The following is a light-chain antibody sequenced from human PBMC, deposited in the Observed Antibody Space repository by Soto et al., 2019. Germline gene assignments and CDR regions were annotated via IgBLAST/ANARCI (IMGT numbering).Light chain of an antibody. Sequence: QSALTQPASVSGSPGQSITISCTGTSSDVGGYNYVSWYQQYPGKAPKLMIYEVTHRPSGVSNRFSGSKSGNTASLTISGLQAEDEANYYCTSYRSTSVYVFGPRTKGTVL. J-gene: IGLJ1*01. CDR3: TSYRSTSVYV. V-gene: IGLV2-14*01. CDR1: SSDVGGYNY. CDR2: EVT.